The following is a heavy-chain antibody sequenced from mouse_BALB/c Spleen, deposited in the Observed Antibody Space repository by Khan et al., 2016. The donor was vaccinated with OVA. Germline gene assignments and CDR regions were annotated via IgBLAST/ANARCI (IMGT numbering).Heavy chain of an antibody. V-gene: IGHV14-3*02. D-gene: IGHD2-1*01. CDR2: IDPPNDDS. Sequence: VQLKQSGAELVKPGASVKLSCSASGFNIKDTYIHWMKQRPEQGPEWIGRIDPPNDDSKYGPKFQAKATLTADTSSNTAYLQLSSLTSEDTAVYYWATLYGSPFAFWGEGTLVSVSA. CDR3: ATLYGSPFAF. CDR1: GFNIKDTY. J-gene: IGHJ3*01.